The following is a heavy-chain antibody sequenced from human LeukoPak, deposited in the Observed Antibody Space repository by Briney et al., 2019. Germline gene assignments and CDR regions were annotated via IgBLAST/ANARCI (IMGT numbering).Heavy chain of an antibody. CDR3: ARHFVEYYYYYMDV. CDR1: GASISGSGYY. CDR2: IYYTGNT. J-gene: IGHJ6*03. Sequence: SETLSLTCAVSGASISGSGYYLGWIRQPPGKGLEWIGNIYYTGNTYYNASLQSRVTISIDTSKNQFSLRLNSVTAADTAMYYCARHFVEYYYYYMDVWGKGTTVTISS. V-gene: IGHV4-39*01. D-gene: IGHD3-3*01.